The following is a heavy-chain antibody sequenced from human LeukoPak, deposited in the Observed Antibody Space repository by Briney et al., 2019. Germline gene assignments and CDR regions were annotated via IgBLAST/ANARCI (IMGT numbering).Heavy chain of an antibody. CDR2: ISSNGGRT. V-gene: IGHV3-64D*06. D-gene: IGHD6-19*01. CDR1: GFTFRSLA. Sequence: TGGSLRLSCSASGFTFRSLAMHWVRQAPGEGLEYVSAISSNGGRTYYADSVKGRFTISRDDSKNTLYLQMSSLRPEDTAVYYCVNQISGWVYWDQGTLVTASS. CDR3: VNQISGWVY. J-gene: IGHJ4*02.